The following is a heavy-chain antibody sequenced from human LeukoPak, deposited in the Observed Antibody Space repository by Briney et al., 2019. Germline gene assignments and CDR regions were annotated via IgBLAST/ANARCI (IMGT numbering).Heavy chain of an antibody. CDR2: VSWDGGSV. V-gene: IGHV3-43*01. CDR3: ARDRGGNSAGFDS. CDR1: GFSFDDYS. D-gene: IGHD5-12*01. Sequence: GGSLTLSCAASGFSFDDYSMHWVRQPPGKGLEWVSLVSWDGGSVYYADSVRGRFTISRDNRKDSLFLQMKSLKSDDSGLYFCARDRGGNSAGFDSWGQGTLVTVSS. J-gene: IGHJ4*02.